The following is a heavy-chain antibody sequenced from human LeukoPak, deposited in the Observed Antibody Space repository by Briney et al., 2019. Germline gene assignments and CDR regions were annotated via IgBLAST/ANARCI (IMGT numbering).Heavy chain of an antibody. Sequence: GSLRLSCAASGFTFSSYGMHWVRQAPGKGLEWVAFIRYDGSNKYYADSVKGRFTISRDNSKNTLYLQMNSLRAEDTAVYYCAKDLDIVVVPAVGPFDYWGQGTLVTVSS. CDR1: GFTFSSYG. CDR3: AKDLDIVVVPAVGPFDY. CDR2: IRYDGSNK. D-gene: IGHD2-2*01. J-gene: IGHJ4*02. V-gene: IGHV3-30*02.